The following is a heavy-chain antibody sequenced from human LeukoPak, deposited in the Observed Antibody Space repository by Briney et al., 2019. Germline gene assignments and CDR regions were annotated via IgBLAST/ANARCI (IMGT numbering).Heavy chain of an antibody. D-gene: IGHD3/OR15-3a*01. CDR1: GFSVSNYY. CDR2: IRGSGET. CDR3: ARDRAATQDWVEFDP. Sequence: GGSLRLSSAVSGFSVSNYYMNWVRQAPGKGLEWVSLIRGSGETFYADSVKGRFTISRDDSKNTVYLQMNSLRVEDTAEYFCARDRAATQDWVEFDPWGQGTPVTVSS. V-gene: IGHV3-66*03. J-gene: IGHJ5*02.